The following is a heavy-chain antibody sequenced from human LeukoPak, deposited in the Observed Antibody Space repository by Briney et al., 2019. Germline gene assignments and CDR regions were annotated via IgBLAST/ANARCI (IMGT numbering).Heavy chain of an antibody. CDR2: ISAYNDNT. CDR3: ARDDLHGDLDFDY. J-gene: IGHJ4*02. Sequence: GASVTVSCKASGSTFTSYGISWVRQAPGQGLEWMGWISAYNDNTNYAQKLQGRVTMTTDTSTSTAYMELRSLRSDDTAVYYCARDDLHGDLDFDYWGQGTLVTGSS. CDR1: GSTFTSYG. V-gene: IGHV1-18*04. D-gene: IGHD4-17*01.